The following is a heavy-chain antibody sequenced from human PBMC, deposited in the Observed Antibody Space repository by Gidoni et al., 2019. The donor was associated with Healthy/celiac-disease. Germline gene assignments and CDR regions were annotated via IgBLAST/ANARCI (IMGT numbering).Heavy chain of an antibody. Sequence: QVQLQQWGAGLLKPSETLSLTCAVYGGSFSGYYGSWIRQPPGKGLEWIGEINHSGSTNYNPSLKSRVTISVDTSKNQFSLKLSSVTAADTAVYYCARLRGSGWVQRSAFDIWGQGTMVTVSS. CDR2: INHSGST. V-gene: IGHV4-34*01. D-gene: IGHD6-19*01. J-gene: IGHJ3*02. CDR1: GGSFSGYY. CDR3: ARLRGSGWVQRSAFDI.